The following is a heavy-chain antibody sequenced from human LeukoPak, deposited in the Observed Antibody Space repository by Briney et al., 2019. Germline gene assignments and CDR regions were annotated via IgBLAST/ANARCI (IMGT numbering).Heavy chain of an antibody. J-gene: IGHJ4*02. Sequence: SETLSLTCTVSGGSISSYYWSWIRQPPGKRLEWIGHIYYSGSTNYNPSLKSRVTISVDTSKNQFSLKLSSVTAADTAVYYCASRSSIWSGYQDTLFYFDTWGQGTLVTVSS. V-gene: IGHV4-59*01. D-gene: IGHD3-3*01. CDR1: GGSISSYY. CDR2: IYYSGST. CDR3: ASRSSIWSGYQDTLFYFDT.